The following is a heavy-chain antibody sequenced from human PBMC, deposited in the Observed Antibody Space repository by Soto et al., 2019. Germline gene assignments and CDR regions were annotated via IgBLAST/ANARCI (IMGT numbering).Heavy chain of an antibody. J-gene: IGHJ4*02. V-gene: IGHV2-5*02. CDR3: AHGPRGYGSHFDY. D-gene: IGHD5-18*01. CDR1: GFSLSTRGVG. CDR2: IYLDDDE. Sequence: QITLKESGPTLVKPTQTLTLTCTFSGFSLSTRGVGVGWIRQPPGKALEWLALIYLDDDEGYSPTLKSSPTSTKGTPKHQVVLTITVLEPGDTATYYCAHGPRGYGSHFDYWGQGTLVTVSS.